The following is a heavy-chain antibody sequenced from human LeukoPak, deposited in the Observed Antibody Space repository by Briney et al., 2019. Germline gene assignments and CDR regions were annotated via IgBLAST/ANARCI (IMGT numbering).Heavy chain of an antibody. CDR1: GGSISSYY. CDR2: INHSGST. J-gene: IGHJ4*02. Sequence: PSETLSLTCTVSGGSISSYYWSWIRQPPGKGLEWIGEINHSGSTKYNPSLKSRVTISVDTSKNQFSLKLGSVTAADMAVYYCARNYVWGSYIDYWGQGTLVTVSS. CDR3: ARNYVWGSYIDY. D-gene: IGHD3-16*01. V-gene: IGHV4-34*01.